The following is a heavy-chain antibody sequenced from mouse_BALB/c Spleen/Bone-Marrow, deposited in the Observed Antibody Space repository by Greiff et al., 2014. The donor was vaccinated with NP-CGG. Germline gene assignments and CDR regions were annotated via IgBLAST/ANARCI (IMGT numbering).Heavy chain of an antibody. CDR3: ARGTTGYFDY. V-gene: IGHV2-9*02. CDR1: GFSLTSYG. D-gene: IGHD1-1*01. J-gene: IGHJ2*01. CDR2: IWAGGVT. Sequence: VKLMEPGPGLVAPSQSLSITCTVSGFSLTSYGVHWVRQPPGKGLEWLGVIWAGGVTNYNSALMSRLSISKDNSKNQVFLKMNSLQTDDTAMYYCARGTTGYFDYWGQGTTLTVSS.